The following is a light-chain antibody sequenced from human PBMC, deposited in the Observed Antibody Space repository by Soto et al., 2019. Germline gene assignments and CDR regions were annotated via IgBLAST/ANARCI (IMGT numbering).Light chain of an antibody. CDR3: HQYTSPPWT. V-gene: IGKV3-20*01. Sequence: ELVLTQSPDTLSLSPGERATLSCRASQTVPGNYLAWFQQKPGQAPRLLIYVASTRAPAIPDRFSGSGSGADFTLTISRLESEDFAIYYCHQYTSPPWTVGQGTRVE. J-gene: IGKJ1*01. CDR1: QTVPGNY. CDR2: VAS.